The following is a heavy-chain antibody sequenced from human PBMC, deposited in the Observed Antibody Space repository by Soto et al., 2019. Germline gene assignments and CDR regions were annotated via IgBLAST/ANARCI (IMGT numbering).Heavy chain of an antibody. CDR2: INHSGST. Sequence: SETLSLTCAVYGGSFSGYYWSWIRQPPGKGLEWIGEINHSGSTNYNPSLKSRVTISVDTSKNQFSLKLSSVTAADTAVYYCARGRYCSSTSCYRNWFDPWGQGTLVTVSS. V-gene: IGHV4-34*01. CDR1: GGSFSGYY. CDR3: ARGRYCSSTSCYRNWFDP. D-gene: IGHD2-2*02. J-gene: IGHJ5*02.